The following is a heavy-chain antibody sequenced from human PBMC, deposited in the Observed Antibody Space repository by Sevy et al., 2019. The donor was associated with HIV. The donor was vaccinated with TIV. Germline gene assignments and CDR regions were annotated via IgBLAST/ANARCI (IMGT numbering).Heavy chain of an antibody. J-gene: IGHJ4*02. Sequence: GGSLRLSCAASGFTFSTYWMHWVRQAPGKGLEWVANIKQDESGKYYVASVKGRFTISGDNAKNSLYLQMNSLRPGDTAVYYCARGNSGSFDYWGQGTLVTVSS. D-gene: IGHD3-22*01. CDR2: IKQDESGK. V-gene: IGHV3-7*04. CDR1: GFTFSTYW. CDR3: ARGNSGSFDY.